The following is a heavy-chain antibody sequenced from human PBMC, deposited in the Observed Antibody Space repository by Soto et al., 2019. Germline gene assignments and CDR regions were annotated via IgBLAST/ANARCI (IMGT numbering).Heavy chain of an antibody. Sequence: EHLVESGGGVVQPGRSLRLSCTGSRFTFSSYAMHWVRLAPGKGLEWVAVVSYDGSIENYADSVRGRFTISRDNSKNTVFLQMNSLRVEDTAVYSCAKDLYYYDFSLDDSWGQGTLVTVSS. V-gene: IGHV3-30*04. D-gene: IGHD3-16*01. J-gene: IGHJ5*02. CDR1: RFTFSSYA. CDR2: VSYDGSIE. CDR3: AKDLYYYDFSLDDS.